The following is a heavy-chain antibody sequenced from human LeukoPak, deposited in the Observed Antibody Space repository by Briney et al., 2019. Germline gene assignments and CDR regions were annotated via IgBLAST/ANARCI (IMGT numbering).Heavy chain of an antibody. D-gene: IGHD2-2*01. J-gene: IGHJ3*02. CDR1: GGSFSGYY. CDR2: INHSGST. V-gene: IGHV4-34*01. CDR3: ARGPDIVVVPAVHGFDI. Sequence: PSETLSLTCAVYGGSFSGYYWSWIRQPPGKGLEWIGEINHSGSTNYNPPLKSRVTISVDTSKNQFSLKLSSVIAADTAVYYCARGPDIVVVPAVHGFDIWGQGTMVTVSS.